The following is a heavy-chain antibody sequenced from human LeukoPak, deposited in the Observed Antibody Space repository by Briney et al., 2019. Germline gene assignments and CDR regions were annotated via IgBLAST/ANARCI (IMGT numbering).Heavy chain of an antibody. J-gene: IGHJ1*01. V-gene: IGHV1-46*01. CDR2: INPSGSST. CDR1: GYSFTSHY. D-gene: IGHD3-22*01. CDR3: ATVREKLFYDSSGYSRSHEYFQH. Sequence: ASVKVSCKASGYSFTSHYMHWVRQAPGQGLEWMGLINPSGSSTLYAQKFQGRVTMTRDMSTTTDYMELSSLRSEDTAVYYCATVREKLFYDSSGYSRSHEYFQHWGQGTLVTVSS.